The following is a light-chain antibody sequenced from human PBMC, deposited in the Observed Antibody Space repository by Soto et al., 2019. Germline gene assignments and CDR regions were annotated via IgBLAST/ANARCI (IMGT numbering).Light chain of an antibody. CDR2: AAS. CDR1: QGISTY. J-gene: IGKJ4*01. V-gene: IGKV1-27*01. Sequence: DIQMTQSPSSLSASVGDGVTTTCRASQGISTYLAWYQQKPGKVPKLLIYAASTLQSGVPSRFSGSGSGTDFILTISSLQPEDVATYYCQKYNSALTFGGGTKVDIK. CDR3: QKYNSALT.